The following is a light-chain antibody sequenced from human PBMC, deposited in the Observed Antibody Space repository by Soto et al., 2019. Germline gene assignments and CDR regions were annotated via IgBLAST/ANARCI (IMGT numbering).Light chain of an antibody. J-gene: IGKJ1*01. CDR3: QQQYGSSRT. CDR2: DAS. Sequence: EIVLTQSPGTLPLSPGERATLSCRASQSVSSGYLAWYQQKPGQAPRLLIYDASSRPTGIPHRFSGSGSGTDFTLTISRLEPEDFAVYYCQQQYGSSRTFGQRTKVEIK. CDR1: QSVSSGY. V-gene: IGKV3-20*01.